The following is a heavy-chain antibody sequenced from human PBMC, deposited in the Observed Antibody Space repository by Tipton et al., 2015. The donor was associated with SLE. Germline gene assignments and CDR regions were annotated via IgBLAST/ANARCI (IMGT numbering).Heavy chain of an antibody. Sequence: LRLSCTVSGGSISSSSYYWGWIRQPPGKGLEWIGSIYYSGSTYYNPSLKSRVTISVDTSKNQFSLKLSSVTAADTAVYYCARDGGAFDIWGQGTMVTVSS. CDR1: GGSISSSSYY. CDR2: IYYSGST. V-gene: IGHV4-39*02. CDR3: ARDGGAFDI. J-gene: IGHJ3*02.